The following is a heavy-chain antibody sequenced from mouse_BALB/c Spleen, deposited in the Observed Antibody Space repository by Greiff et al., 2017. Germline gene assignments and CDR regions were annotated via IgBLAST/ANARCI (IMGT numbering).Heavy chain of an antibody. CDR3: AEGGITTDYLDY. V-gene: IGHV2-9*02. Sequence: VQRVESGPGLVAPAPSLSITCTASGFSFTSYGVHWVRQPPGKGLEWLGVIWAGGSTNYNSALMSRMSISTDNSKSQSFLKLNSRRTADTAADYCAEGGITTDYLDYWGQGTTLTVSS. D-gene: IGHD2-4*01. CDR2: IWAGGST. J-gene: IGHJ2*01. CDR1: GFSFTSYG.